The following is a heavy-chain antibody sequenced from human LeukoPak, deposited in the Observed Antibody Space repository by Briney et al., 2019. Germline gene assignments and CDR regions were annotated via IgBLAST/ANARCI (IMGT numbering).Heavy chain of an antibody. Sequence: SQTLSLTCTVSGGSISSGGYYWSWIRQHPGKGLEWIGYIYYSGSTYYNPSLKSRVTISVDTSKNQFSLKLSSVTAADTAVYYCARGQMTTVTFGHYYFDYWGQGTLVTVSS. D-gene: IGHD4-17*01. J-gene: IGHJ4*02. CDR1: GGSISSGGYY. V-gene: IGHV4-31*03. CDR3: ARGQMTTVTFGHYYFDY. CDR2: IYYSGST.